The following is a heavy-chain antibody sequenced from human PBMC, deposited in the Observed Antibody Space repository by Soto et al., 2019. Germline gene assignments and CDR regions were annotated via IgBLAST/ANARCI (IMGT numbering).Heavy chain of an antibody. J-gene: IGHJ4*01. V-gene: IGHV1-18*01. Sequence: ASLKVSCKASGYTFTSYVISWVRQAPGQGLEWMGWISAYNGNTNYAQKLQGRVTMTTDTSTSTAYMELRSLRSDDTAVYYCARDRAIFRYFDWLPIGTLDYLGQ. CDR2: ISAYNGNT. D-gene: IGHD3-9*01. CDR1: GYTFTSYV. CDR3: ARDRAIFRYFDWLPIGTLDY.